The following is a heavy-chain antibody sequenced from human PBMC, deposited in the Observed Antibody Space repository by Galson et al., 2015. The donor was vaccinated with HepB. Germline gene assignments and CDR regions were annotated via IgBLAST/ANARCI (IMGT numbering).Heavy chain of an antibody. V-gene: IGHV3-33*01. J-gene: IGHJ3*02. Sequence: SLRLSCAASGFILSNYGIHWVRQPPGKGLEWVAGIWNDGSTKYNADPVKGRFTVSRDSSKNTLYLQMNSLRADDTAVYYCARATTDAFDIWGQGTMVTVSS. D-gene: IGHD1-7*01. CDR1: GFILSNYG. CDR3: ARATTDAFDI. CDR2: IWNDGSTK.